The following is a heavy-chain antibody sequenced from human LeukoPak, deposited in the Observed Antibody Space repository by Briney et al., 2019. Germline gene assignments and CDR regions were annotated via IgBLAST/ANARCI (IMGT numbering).Heavy chain of an antibody. Sequence: PGGSLRLSCAASGFTFDKYAMSWVRQAPGKGLEWVSSLSGRGTTTYYSDSVRGRFLISRDNSKNTLFLQMNSLRAEDTAVYFCSIAGSSSYFDYYYDGMDLWGHGTSVSVSS. CDR3: SIAGSSSYFDYYYDGMDL. CDR1: GFTFDKYA. D-gene: IGHD3-22*01. V-gene: IGHV3-23*01. J-gene: IGHJ6*02. CDR2: LSGRGTTT.